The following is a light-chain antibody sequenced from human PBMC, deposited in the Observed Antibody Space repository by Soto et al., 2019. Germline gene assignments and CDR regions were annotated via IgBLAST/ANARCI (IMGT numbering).Light chain of an antibody. Sequence: EIVLTHAPGTLSFSPGETATLSGRASRSVSSNYLAWYQQRPGQAPRLLINRASNRATGIPDRFTGSGSGTDFTLTINRLEPADFAVYYCQHYGSSPRTFGQGTKVDIK. CDR1: RSVSSNY. CDR2: RAS. J-gene: IGKJ1*01. V-gene: IGKV3-20*01. CDR3: QHYGSSPRT.